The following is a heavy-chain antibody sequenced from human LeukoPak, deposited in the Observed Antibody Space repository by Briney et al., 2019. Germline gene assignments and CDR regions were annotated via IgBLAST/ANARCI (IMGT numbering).Heavy chain of an antibody. Sequence: ASVKDSCKASGYTFTSYGISRVRQAPGQGLEWMGWISAYNGNTNYAQKLQGRVTMTTDTSTSTAYMELRSLRSDDTAVYYCARERIQLWYPSYYYYGMDVWGKGTTVTVSS. CDR3: ARERIQLWYPSYYYYGMDV. CDR1: GYTFTSYG. V-gene: IGHV1-18*04. CDR2: ISAYNGNT. J-gene: IGHJ6*04. D-gene: IGHD5-18*01.